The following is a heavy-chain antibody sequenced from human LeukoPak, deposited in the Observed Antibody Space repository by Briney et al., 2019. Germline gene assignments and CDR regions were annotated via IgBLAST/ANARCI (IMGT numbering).Heavy chain of an antibody. J-gene: IGHJ6*03. CDR3: AREALVNPSHYYYYYMDV. CDR2: IYTSGST. V-gene: IGHV4-4*07. Sequence: SETLSLTCTVSGGSISSYYWSWIRQPAGKGLEWIGRIYTSGSTNYNPSLKSRVTMSVDTSKNQFSLKLSSVTAADTAVYYCAREALVNPSHYYYYYMDVWGKGTTVTVSS. D-gene: IGHD3-9*01. CDR1: GGSISSYY.